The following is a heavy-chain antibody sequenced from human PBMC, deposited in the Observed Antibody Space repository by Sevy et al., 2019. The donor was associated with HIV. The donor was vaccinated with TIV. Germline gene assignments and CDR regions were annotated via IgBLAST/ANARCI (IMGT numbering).Heavy chain of an antibody. CDR1: GYSFTSYW. Sequence: GESLKISCKGSGYSFTSYWIGWVRQMPGKGLEWMGIIYPGDSDTIYSLSFQGQVTISADKSISTAYLQWSSLKASDTAMYYCARQLAVAGNYYYYYGMDVWGQGTTVTVSS. CDR3: ARQLAVAGNYYYYYGMDV. D-gene: IGHD6-19*01. J-gene: IGHJ6*02. V-gene: IGHV5-51*01. CDR2: IYPGDSDT.